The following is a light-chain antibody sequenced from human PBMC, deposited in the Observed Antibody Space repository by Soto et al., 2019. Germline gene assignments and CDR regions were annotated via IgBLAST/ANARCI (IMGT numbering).Light chain of an antibody. V-gene: IGKV3-15*01. J-gene: IGKJ5*01. CDR1: QNVYNN. CDR3: QQYNKWPLIT. CDR2: DAS. Sequence: EMAMPQPPATLSVSAVSRSILSCMASQNVYNNLAWYQQKPGQAPRLLIFDASTRATGIPARFSGSGSGTEFTLTISGLQSEDFAIYYCQQYNKWPLITFGQGTRLEIK.